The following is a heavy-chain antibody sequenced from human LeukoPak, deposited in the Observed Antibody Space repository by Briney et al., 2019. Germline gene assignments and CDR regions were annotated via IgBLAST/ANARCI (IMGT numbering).Heavy chain of an antibody. V-gene: IGHV3-53*01. CDR2: IYSDNT. Sequence: GGSLRLSCTVSGFTVSSNSMSWVRQAPGKGLGWVSFIYSDNTRYSDSVKGRFTISRDNSKNTLYLQMNSLRAEETAVYYCARRAGAYSHPYDYWGQGTLVTVSS. J-gene: IGHJ4*02. D-gene: IGHD4/OR15-4a*01. CDR1: GFTVSSNS. CDR3: ARRAGAYSHPYDY.